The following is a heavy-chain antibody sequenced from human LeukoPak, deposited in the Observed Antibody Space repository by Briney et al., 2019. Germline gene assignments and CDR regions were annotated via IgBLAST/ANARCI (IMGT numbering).Heavy chain of an antibody. CDR3: ARGGLSIMGY. CDR2: ISSSGSTK. Sequence: GGSLRLSCGASGVTFSSYSMNWVRQAPGKGLEWVSYISSSGSTKYYADSVKGRFTISRDNARNSLYLQMNSLRAEDTAVYFCARGGLSIMGYWGQGTLVTVSS. CDR1: GVTFSSYS. J-gene: IGHJ4*02. D-gene: IGHD2/OR15-2a*01. V-gene: IGHV3-48*01.